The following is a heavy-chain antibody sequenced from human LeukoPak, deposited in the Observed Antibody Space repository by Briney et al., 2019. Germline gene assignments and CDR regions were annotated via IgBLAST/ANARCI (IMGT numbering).Heavy chain of an antibody. CDR3: ARDREILGYCSDGTCYSNGYCY. V-gene: IGHV3-30-3*01. Sequence: GGSLRLSCAASGFTFSSYAMNWFRQALGKGLEWVAVISHDGSNEYYADSVKGRFTISRDNSKNTLYLQMNSLRAEDTAVYYCARDREILGYCSDGTCYSNGYCYWGQETLVTVSS. CDR2: ISHDGSNE. CDR1: GFTFSSYA. J-gene: IGHJ4*02. D-gene: IGHD2-15*01.